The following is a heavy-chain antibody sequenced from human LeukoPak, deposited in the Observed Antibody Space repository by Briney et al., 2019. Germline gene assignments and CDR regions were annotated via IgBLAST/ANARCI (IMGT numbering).Heavy chain of an antibody. D-gene: IGHD4-17*01. V-gene: IGHV1-8*01. CDR3: ARVTYGEVDY. CDR2: MNPNNGNT. J-gene: IGHJ4*02. CDR1: GYIFAGYE. Sequence: SVKVSCKASGYIFAGYENNWVRKSAGQGLEWMVWMNPNNGNTGYAQKFQGRVTMTSNTSITTAYMELSSLRSDDTAVYYCARVTYGEVDYWGKGTLVIVSP.